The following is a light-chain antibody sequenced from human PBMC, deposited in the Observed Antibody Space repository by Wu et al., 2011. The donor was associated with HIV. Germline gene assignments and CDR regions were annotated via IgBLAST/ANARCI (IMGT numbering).Light chain of an antibody. CDR3: QRYGSSPYT. Sequence: EIVLTQSPGTLSLSPGERATLSCRASQSVSSSYLAWYQQKPGQAPRLLIYRTFSRATGIPDRFSGTGSGTDFTLTISRLEPEDFTVYYCQRYGSSPYTFGQGTNWRSN. CDR1: QSVSSSY. CDR2: RTF. V-gene: IGKV3-20*01. J-gene: IGKJ2*01.